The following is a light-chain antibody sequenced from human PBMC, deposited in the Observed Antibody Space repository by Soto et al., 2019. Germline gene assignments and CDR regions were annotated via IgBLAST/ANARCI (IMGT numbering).Light chain of an antibody. CDR1: SSNIGRNT. V-gene: IGLV1-44*01. Sequence: QSVLTQPPSVSGTPGQRVTISCSGSSSNIGRNTVNWYQQLPGTAPTLLIYTSNQRPSGVPDRFSGAKSVTSASLAISGLQSEDEADYYCAAWDDSLNGDVFGTGTKLTVL. CDR2: TSN. CDR3: AAWDDSLNGDV. J-gene: IGLJ1*01.